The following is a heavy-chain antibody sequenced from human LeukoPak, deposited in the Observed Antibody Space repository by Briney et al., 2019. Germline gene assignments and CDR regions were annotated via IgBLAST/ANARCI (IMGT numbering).Heavy chain of an antibody. CDR1: GFTFSDYW. CDR2: IKEDGSVK. V-gene: IGHV3-7*01. J-gene: IGHJ4*02. D-gene: IGHD1-26*01. CDR3: ARDSWESLYY. Sequence: GGSLRLSWAASGFTFSDYWMNWVRQALGKGLEWVANIKEDGSVKNYVDSVKGRFTISRDNAKNSLCLEMNSLRAEDTAVYYCARDSWESLYYWGQGTLVTVSS.